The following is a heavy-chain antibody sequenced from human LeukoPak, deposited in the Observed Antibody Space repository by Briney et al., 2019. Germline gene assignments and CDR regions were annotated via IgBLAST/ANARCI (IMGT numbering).Heavy chain of an antibody. J-gene: IGHJ4*02. Sequence: PGGSLRLSCAASGFTFSNYGMHWVRQAPGKGLEWVAFIRYDGSNEYYADSVKGRFTISRDNSKNRVYLQMNSLRAEDTAVYYCAKDRVSSETDFDSWGQGTLATVSS. CDR1: GFTFSNYG. V-gene: IGHV3-30*02. CDR3: AKDRVSSETDFDS. D-gene: IGHD3-22*01. CDR2: IRYDGSNE.